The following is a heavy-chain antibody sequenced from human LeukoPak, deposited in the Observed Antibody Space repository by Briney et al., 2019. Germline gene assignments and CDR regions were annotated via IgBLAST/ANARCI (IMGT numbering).Heavy chain of an antibody. J-gene: IGHJ3*02. D-gene: IGHD6-19*01. CDR2: INTSGST. CDR1: GGSISRGSYY. CDR3: ARGNSLLRPRSSGWGGAFDI. V-gene: IGHV4-61*02. Sequence: SETLSPTCSVSGGSISRGSYYWSWIRQPAGKGLEWIGRINTSGSTNYNTYLKSRVTISVDTSKNQFSLKLSSVTAADTAVYYCARGNSLLRPRSSGWGGAFDIWGQGTMVTVSS.